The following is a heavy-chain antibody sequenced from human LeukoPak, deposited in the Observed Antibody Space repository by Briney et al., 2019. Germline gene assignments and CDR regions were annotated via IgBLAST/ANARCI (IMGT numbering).Heavy chain of an antibody. J-gene: IGHJ3*02. Sequence: ASVKVSCKASGYTFTSYGISWVRQAPGQGLEWMGWISAYNGNTNYAQKFQGRVTMTRDTSTSTVYMELSSLRSEDTAVYYCARANDGDYAAFDIWGQGTMVTVSS. CDR2: ISAYNGNT. CDR1: GYTFTSYG. V-gene: IGHV1-18*01. CDR3: ARANDGDYAAFDI. D-gene: IGHD4-17*01.